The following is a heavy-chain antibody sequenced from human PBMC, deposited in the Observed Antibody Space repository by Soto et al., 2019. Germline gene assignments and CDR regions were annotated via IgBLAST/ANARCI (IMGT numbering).Heavy chain of an antibody. CDR2: IYYSGST. CDR3: ARHFGTNYGGNLRHWYFEY. Sequence: SETLSLTCTVFGGSISSSSYYWGWIRQPPGKGLEWIGSIYYSGSTYYNPSLKSRVTISVDTSKNQFSLKLSSVTAADTAVYYCARHFGTNYGGNLRHWYFEYWGQGTLVTVSS. V-gene: IGHV4-39*01. J-gene: IGHJ4*02. D-gene: IGHD4-17*01. CDR1: GGSISSSSYY.